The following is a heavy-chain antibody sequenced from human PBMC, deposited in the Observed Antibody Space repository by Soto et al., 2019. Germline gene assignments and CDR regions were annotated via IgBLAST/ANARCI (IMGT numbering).Heavy chain of an antibody. D-gene: IGHD3-3*01. V-gene: IGHV3-23*01. CDR3: AKSPIFFYYYGDRHDLHAFPTRRSPDL. CDR2: ISGSGGST. CDR1: GGTPSPYS. Sequence: AASGGTPSPYSMIGCRQVLGKRREWVSAISGSGGSTYYADSVKGRFTISRDNSKNTLYLQMNSLRAEDTAVYYCAKSPIFFYYYGDRHDLHAFPTRRSPDL. J-gene: IGHJ2*01.